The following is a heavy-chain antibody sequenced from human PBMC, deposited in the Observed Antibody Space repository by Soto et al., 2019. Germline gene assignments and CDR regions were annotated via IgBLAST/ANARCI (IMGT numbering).Heavy chain of an antibody. CDR1: GGSISDYY. V-gene: IGHV4-59*01. CDR2: IYKSGTT. J-gene: IGHJ4*02. D-gene: IGHD1-26*01. Sequence: SETLSLTFSVSGGSISDYYWSWLRQPPGRGLEWIGYIYKSGTTNYNPSLKSRVTISVDTSKNLFSLKLSSVTAADTAVYFCARDQNGSPHFDYWGQGTLVTVSS. CDR3: ARDQNGSPHFDY.